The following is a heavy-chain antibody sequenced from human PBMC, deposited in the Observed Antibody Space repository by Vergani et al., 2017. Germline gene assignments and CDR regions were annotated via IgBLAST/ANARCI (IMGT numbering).Heavy chain of an antibody. Sequence: EVQLVESGGGLVQPGRSLRLSCAASGFTFDDYAMHWVRQAPGKGLEWVSGISWNSGSIGYADSVKGRFTISRDNAKNSLYLQMNSLRAEDTALYYCAKDVRHDFWSGYPDYGGQGTLVTVSS. CDR3: AKDVRHDFWSGYPDY. J-gene: IGHJ4*02. D-gene: IGHD3-3*01. CDR2: ISWNSGSI. CDR1: GFTFDDYA. V-gene: IGHV3-9*01.